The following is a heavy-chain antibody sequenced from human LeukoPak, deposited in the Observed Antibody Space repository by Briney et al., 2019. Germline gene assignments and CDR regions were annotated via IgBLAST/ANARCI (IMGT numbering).Heavy chain of an antibody. V-gene: IGHV3-48*03. CDR2: ISSGGSTV. D-gene: IGHD5-18*01. Sequence: PGGSLRLSCAASGFTFSSYEINWVRQAPGKGLEWVSYISSGGSTVYYADSVKGRFTISRDNAKNSLYLQMSSLRAEDTAVYYCARGGYSYGYDYWGQGTLVTVSS. CDR1: GFTFSSYE. CDR3: ARGGYSYGYDY. J-gene: IGHJ4*02.